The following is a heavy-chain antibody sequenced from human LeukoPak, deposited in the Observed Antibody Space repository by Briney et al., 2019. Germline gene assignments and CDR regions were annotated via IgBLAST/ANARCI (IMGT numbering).Heavy chain of an antibody. CDR3: AKDRGTMVGPTPTSDY. CDR2: IRYDGGTT. Sequence: GGSLRLSCAASRFMFNNYGIHWVRQVPGKGLEWVAFIRYDGGTTQYADSVKGRFTISRDNSRDILFLQMNSLRDEDTDVYYCAKDRGTMVGPTPTSDYWGQGTLVSVSS. D-gene: IGHD1-26*01. V-gene: IGHV3-30*02. J-gene: IGHJ4*02. CDR1: RFMFNNYG.